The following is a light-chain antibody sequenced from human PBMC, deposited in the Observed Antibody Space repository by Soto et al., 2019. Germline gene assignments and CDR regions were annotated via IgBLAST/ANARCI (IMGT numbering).Light chain of an antibody. Sequence: QPVLTQPASVSGSPGQSITISCTGTSSDVGGYNYVSWYQQHPGKAPKLMIYDVSNRPSGVSNRFSGSKSGNTASLTISGLQAEDEADYYCSSYTSSSTLLVFGTGTKLTFL. CDR3: SSYTSSSTLLV. V-gene: IGLV2-14*01. CDR2: DVS. CDR1: SSDVGGYNY. J-gene: IGLJ1*01.